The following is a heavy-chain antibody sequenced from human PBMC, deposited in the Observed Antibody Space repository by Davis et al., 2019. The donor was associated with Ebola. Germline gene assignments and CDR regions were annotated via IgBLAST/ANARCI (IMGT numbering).Heavy chain of an antibody. D-gene: IGHD3-10*01. J-gene: IGHJ4*02. Sequence: GESLKISCAASGFTFSDYSMNWVRQAPGKGLEWVSSISSISSYIYYADSVKGRFTISRDNAENSLYLQMNSLRPEDTAVYYCARDSWEYYYGSGEFDYWGQGTLVTVSS. CDR1: GFTFSDYS. CDR2: ISSISSYI. CDR3: ARDSWEYYYGSGEFDY. V-gene: IGHV3-21*01.